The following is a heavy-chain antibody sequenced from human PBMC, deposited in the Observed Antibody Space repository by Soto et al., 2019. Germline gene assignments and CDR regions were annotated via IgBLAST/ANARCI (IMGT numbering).Heavy chain of an antibody. CDR3: ARGNFWSGYDPSYYYYMDV. D-gene: IGHD3-3*01. Sequence: QVQLQQWGAGLLKPSETLSLTCAVSGGSFTGYFWNWIRQTPGKGREWIGEINQSGSTTYNPSLKSRVTISVDRSKNQFSLGLNSVTAADTAVYYCARGNFWSGYDPSYYYYMDVWGKGTAVTVSS. J-gene: IGHJ6*03. CDR2: INQSGST. V-gene: IGHV4-34*02. CDR1: GGSFTGYF.